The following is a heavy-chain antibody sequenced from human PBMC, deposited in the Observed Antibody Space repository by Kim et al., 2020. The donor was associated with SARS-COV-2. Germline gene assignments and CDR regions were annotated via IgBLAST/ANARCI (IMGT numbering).Heavy chain of an antibody. D-gene: IGHD6-19*01. V-gene: IGHV1-69*13. J-gene: IGHJ3*02. CDR2: IIPIFGTA. Sequence: SVKVSCKASGGTFSSYAISWVRQAPGQGLEWMGGIIPIFGTANYAQKFQGRVTITADESTSTAYMELSSLRSEDTAVYYCARDESIAVAGGGAFDIWGQGTMVTVSS. CDR3: ARDESIAVAGGGAFDI. CDR1: GGTFSSYA.